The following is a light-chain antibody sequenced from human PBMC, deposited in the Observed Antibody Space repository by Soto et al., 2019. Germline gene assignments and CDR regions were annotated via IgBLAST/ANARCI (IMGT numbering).Light chain of an antibody. CDR2: DAS. J-gene: IGKJ1*01. V-gene: IGKV3-11*01. CDR3: QHRSNWPPWT. Sequence: EIVLTQSPATLSLSPGERSTVSCRASQSVSTYLAWYQQKPGQAPRLLIFDASNRATGIPARFSGSGSGTDFTLTISSLVRDDFAVYYCQHRSNWPPWTFGQGTKVEIK. CDR1: QSVSTY.